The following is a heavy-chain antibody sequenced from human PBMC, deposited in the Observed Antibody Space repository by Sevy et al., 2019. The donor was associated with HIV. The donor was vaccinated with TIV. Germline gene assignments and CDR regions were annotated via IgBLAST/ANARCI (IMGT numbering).Heavy chain of an antibody. CDR1: GFTFNNAR. D-gene: IGHD3-3*01. CDR3: ATYIYKYYEGLS. CDR2: IKSEIEGGAT. Sequence: GGCLRLSWAASGFTFNNARMTWVRQAPGKGLEWLGRIKSEIEGGATDYAAPVKGRFTISRDNSKNTLFLQMDGLKSEDTALYYCATYIYKYYEGLSWGQGTLVTVSS. V-gene: IGHV3-15*01. J-gene: IGHJ4*02.